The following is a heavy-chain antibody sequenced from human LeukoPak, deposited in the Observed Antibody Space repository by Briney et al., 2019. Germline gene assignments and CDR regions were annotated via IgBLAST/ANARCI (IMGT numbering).Heavy chain of an antibody. J-gene: IGHJ3*02. CDR3: ARILYDSSGYYPQNAFDI. V-gene: IGHV1-69*13. CDR2: IIPIFGTA. Sequence: SVKVSCKASGYTFTGYYMHWVRQAPGQGLEWMGGIIPIFGTANYAQKFQGRVTITADESTSTAYMELSSLRSEDTAVYYCARILYDSSGYYPQNAFDIWGQGTMVTVSS. D-gene: IGHD3-22*01. CDR1: GYTFTGYY.